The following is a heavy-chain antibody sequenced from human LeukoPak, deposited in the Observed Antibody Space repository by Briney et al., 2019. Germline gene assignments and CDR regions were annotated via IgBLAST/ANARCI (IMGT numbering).Heavy chain of an antibody. V-gene: IGHV4-39*01. CDR1: GGSISSSSYY. CDR2: IYYSGST. J-gene: IGHJ4*02. Sequence: SETLSLTCTVSGGSISSSSYYWGWIRQPPGKGLEWIGSIYYSGSTYYNPSLKSRVTISVDTSKNQFSLKLSSVTAADTAVYYCARPRAYSSGWYHMDYWGQGTLVTVSS. D-gene: IGHD6-19*01. CDR3: ARPRAYSSGWYHMDY.